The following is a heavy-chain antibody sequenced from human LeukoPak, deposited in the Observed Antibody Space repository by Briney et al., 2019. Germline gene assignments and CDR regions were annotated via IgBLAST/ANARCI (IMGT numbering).Heavy chain of an antibody. V-gene: IGHV3-9*01. Sequence: GGSLRLSCAASGFTFDDYAMHWVRQAPGKGLEWVSGISWNSGSIGYADSVKGRFTISRDNAKNSLYLQMNSLRAEDTAVYYCARDPNGNWWFDPWGQGTLVTVSS. D-gene: IGHD1-1*01. CDR3: ARDPNGNWWFDP. CDR2: ISWNSGSI. J-gene: IGHJ5*02. CDR1: GFTFDDYA.